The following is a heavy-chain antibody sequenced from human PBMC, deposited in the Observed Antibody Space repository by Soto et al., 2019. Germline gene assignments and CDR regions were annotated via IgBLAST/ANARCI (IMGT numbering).Heavy chain of an antibody. J-gene: IGHJ5*02. Sequence: SETLSLTCAVSGGSFSSSDWWSWVRQPPGKGLEWIGQIYHSGSTNYNPSLKSRVTISLDTSKNHFSLKLRSVTAADTAVYYCATIFDSSGYYYGNNWFDPWGQGTLVTVS. CDR3: ATIFDSSGYYYGNNWFDP. CDR2: IYHSGST. V-gene: IGHV4-4*02. CDR1: GGSFSSSDW. D-gene: IGHD3-22*01.